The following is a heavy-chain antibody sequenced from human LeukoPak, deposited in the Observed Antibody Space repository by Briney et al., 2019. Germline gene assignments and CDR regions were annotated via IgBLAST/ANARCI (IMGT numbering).Heavy chain of an antibody. Sequence: SETLSLTCTVSGGSVSSGSYYWSRIRQPPGKGLEWIGYIYYTGSTNYNPSLKSRVTISVDTSKNQFSLKLSSVTAADTAVYYCARDRVGGYNWFDPWGQGTLVTVSS. CDR2: IYYTGST. CDR3: ARDRVGGYNWFDP. D-gene: IGHD4-23*01. CDR1: GGSVSSGSYY. J-gene: IGHJ5*02. V-gene: IGHV4-61*01.